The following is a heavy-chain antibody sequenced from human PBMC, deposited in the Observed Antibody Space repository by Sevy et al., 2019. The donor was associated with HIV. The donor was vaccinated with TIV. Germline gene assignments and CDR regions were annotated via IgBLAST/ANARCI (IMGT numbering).Heavy chain of an antibody. Sequence: SQTLSLTCAISGDSVSSKSFAWNWIRQSPSRGLEWLGRTYYRSKWYNDYALSVKSRININADTSKNQFSLQLHSVTPEDTAVYYCARSSNVWDATNNFWFDPWGQGTLVTVSS. D-gene: IGHD6-19*01. CDR2: TYYRSKWYN. J-gene: IGHJ5*02. CDR3: ARSSNVWDATNNFWFDP. V-gene: IGHV6-1*01. CDR1: GDSVSSKSFA.